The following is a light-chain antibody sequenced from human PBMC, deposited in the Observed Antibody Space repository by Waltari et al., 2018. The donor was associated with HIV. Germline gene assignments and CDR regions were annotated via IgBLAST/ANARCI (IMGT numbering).Light chain of an antibody. Sequence: QSALTQPPSASGSPGQSVTVSCTGTSSDLGYFTYASWYQQHPGKAPKLLIYDVNKRPSGVPDRFSASKSGATASLTVSGLLAEDEADYYCAAYAGNNIVIFGGGTKVTV. CDR3: AAYAGNNIVI. J-gene: IGLJ2*01. CDR2: DVN. CDR1: SSDLGYFTY. V-gene: IGLV2-8*01.